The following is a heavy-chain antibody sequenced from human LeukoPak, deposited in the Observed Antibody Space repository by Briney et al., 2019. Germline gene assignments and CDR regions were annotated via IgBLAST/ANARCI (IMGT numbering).Heavy chain of an antibody. Sequence: GGSLRLSCAASGFTFSSYSMNWVRHAPGNGLEWVSSISSSSSYIYYADSVKGRFTISRDNAKNSLYLQMNSLRAEDTAVYYCARADRGTDDYWGQGTLVTVSS. CDR3: ARADRGTDDY. CDR2: ISSSSSYI. CDR1: GFTFSSYS. V-gene: IGHV3-21*01. D-gene: IGHD1-1*01. J-gene: IGHJ4*02.